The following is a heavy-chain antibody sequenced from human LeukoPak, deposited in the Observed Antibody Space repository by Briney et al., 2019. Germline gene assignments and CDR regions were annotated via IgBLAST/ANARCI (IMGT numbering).Heavy chain of an antibody. CDR2: IYTSGST. Sequence: SQTLSLTCTVSGGSISSGSYYWSWIRQPAGKGLEWIGRIYTSGSTKYNPSLKSRVTISVDTSKNQFSLKLSSVTAADTAVYYCAREDYYDSSGYFAEYFQHWGQGTLVTVSS. V-gene: IGHV4-61*02. CDR1: GGSISSGSYY. CDR3: AREDYYDSSGYFAEYFQH. J-gene: IGHJ1*01. D-gene: IGHD3-22*01.